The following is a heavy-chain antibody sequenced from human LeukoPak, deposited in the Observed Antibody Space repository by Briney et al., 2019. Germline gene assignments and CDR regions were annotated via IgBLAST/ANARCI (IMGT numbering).Heavy chain of an antibody. CDR1: GFTFSIYW. CDR2: INSDGSST. V-gene: IGHV3-74*01. CDR3: AKAIYSGSYYGLYFQH. J-gene: IGHJ1*01. Sequence: GGSLRLSCAASGFTFSIYWMHWVRQAPGKGLVWVSDINSDGSSTTYAYSVKGRFTISRDNSKNTLYLQMNSLRAEDTAVYYCAKAIYSGSYYGLYFQHWGQGTLVTVSS. D-gene: IGHD1-26*01.